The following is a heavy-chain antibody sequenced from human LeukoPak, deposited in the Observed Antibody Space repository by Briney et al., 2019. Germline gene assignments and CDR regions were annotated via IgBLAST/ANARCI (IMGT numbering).Heavy chain of an antibody. CDR2: FYTSGSP. D-gene: IGHD3-22*01. CDR1: GGYISSYY. Sequence: SETLSLTCTVSGGYISSYYWSWIRQPAGKELEWIGRFYTSGSPNYNPSLKSRVTMSVDTSKNQFSLKLTSVTAADTAVYYCARDAYYYDTSGYYLLDFWGQGTLVTVSS. V-gene: IGHV4-4*07. CDR3: ARDAYYYDTSGYYLLDF. J-gene: IGHJ4*02.